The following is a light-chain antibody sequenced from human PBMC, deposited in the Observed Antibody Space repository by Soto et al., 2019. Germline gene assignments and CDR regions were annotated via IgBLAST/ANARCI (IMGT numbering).Light chain of an antibody. V-gene: IGKV1-6*02. Sequence: AIQMTQSPSSLSASVGDRVTITCRASQGIGTELGWYQLKPGKPPKLLVYGASTLHSGVLPRFSGSGSGTDSTLTISSLQTDDFATYYCLQDFSYPLTFGQGTKVEIK. CDR2: GAS. CDR1: QGIGTE. CDR3: LQDFSYPLT. J-gene: IGKJ1*01.